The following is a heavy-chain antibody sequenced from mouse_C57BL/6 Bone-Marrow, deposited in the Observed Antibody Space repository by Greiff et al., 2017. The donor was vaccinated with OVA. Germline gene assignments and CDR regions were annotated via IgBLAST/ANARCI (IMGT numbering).Heavy chain of an antibody. CDR1: GYSITSGYY. CDR3: ARRLSSYDYAMDY. Sequence: DVHLVESGPGLVKPSQSLSLTCSVTGYSITSGYYWNWIRQFPGNKLEWMGYISYDGSNNYNPSLKNRISITRDTSKNQFFLKLNSVTTEDTATYYCARRLSSYDYAMDYWGQGTSVTVSS. D-gene: IGHD2-10*02. V-gene: IGHV3-6*01. CDR2: ISYDGSN. J-gene: IGHJ4*01.